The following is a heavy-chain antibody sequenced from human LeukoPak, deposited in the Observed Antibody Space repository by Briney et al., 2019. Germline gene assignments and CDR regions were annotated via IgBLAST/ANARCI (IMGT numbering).Heavy chain of an antibody. CDR2: SDPSDSYT. D-gene: IGHD2-2*01. CDR1: GYSFTSYW. Sequence: GESLKISCKGSGYSFTSYWISWVRQMPGKGLEWMGRSDPSDSYTNYNPSFQGHVTISADNSISTANLQWISLKASDTAMYYWARHTRGIVVVPAAIDYWGQGTLVTVSS. J-gene: IGHJ4*02. V-gene: IGHV5-10-1*01. CDR3: ARHTRGIVVVPAAIDY.